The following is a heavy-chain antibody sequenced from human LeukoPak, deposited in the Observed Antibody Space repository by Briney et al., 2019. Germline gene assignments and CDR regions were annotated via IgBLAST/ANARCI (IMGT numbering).Heavy chain of an antibody. Sequence: PGGSLRLSCAASGFTFDDYAMHWVRQAPGKGLEWVSGISWNSGSIGYADSVKGRFTISRDNAKNSLYLQMNSLRAEDMALYYCAKSRVGIAAAMEGFDIWGQGTMVTVSS. CDR2: ISWNSGSI. V-gene: IGHV3-9*03. D-gene: IGHD6-13*01. CDR3: AKSRVGIAAAMEGFDI. J-gene: IGHJ3*02. CDR1: GFTFDDYA.